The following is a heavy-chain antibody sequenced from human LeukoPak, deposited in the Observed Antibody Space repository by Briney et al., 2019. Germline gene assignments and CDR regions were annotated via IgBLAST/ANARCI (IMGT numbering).Heavy chain of an antibody. D-gene: IGHD6-19*01. Sequence: SETLSLTCTVSGGSISSSSSYWGWICQPPGKGLEWVGSVYYSGNTYYNPSLESRVTVSVDTSKNQFSPKLSSVTAADTAVYYCARHLPGWYYFDYWGQGTRVTVSS. CDR2: VYYSGNT. CDR1: GGSISSSSSY. V-gene: IGHV4-39*01. J-gene: IGHJ4*02. CDR3: ARHLPGWYYFDY.